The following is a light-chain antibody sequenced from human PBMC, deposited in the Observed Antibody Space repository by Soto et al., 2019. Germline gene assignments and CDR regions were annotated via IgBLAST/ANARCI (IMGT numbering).Light chain of an antibody. V-gene: IGKV3-11*01. CDR1: QSVSSY. Sequence: ASQSVSSYLAWYQQKPGQAPRLLIYDASNRATGIPARFSGSGSGTDFTLTISSLEPEDFAVYYCQQRSNWPPITFGQGTKVDIK. CDR2: DAS. CDR3: QQRSNWPPIT. J-gene: IGKJ1*01.